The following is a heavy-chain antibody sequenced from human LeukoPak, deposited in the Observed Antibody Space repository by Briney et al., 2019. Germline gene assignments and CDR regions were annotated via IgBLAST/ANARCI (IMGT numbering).Heavy chain of an antibody. CDR2: ISYSGST. V-gene: IGHV4-31*03. D-gene: IGHD3-10*01. CDR1: GGSISSGGSY. J-gene: IGHJ6*02. CDR3: ARTASYGSGSYFGLVGYYGMDV. Sequence: SQTLSLTCTVSGGSISSGGSYWTWIRQYPGKGLGWIGYISYSGSTYYNPSLKSRVTISVDTSKNQFSLKLSSMTAADTAVYYCARTASYGSGSYFGLVGYYGMDVWGQGTTVTVSS.